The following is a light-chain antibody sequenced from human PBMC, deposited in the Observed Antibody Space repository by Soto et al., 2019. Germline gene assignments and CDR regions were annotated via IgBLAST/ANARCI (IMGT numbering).Light chain of an antibody. V-gene: IGKV3-20*01. J-gene: IGKJ2*02. Sequence: NELTQSPGTLSLSPGERATLSCRASRSVTSNFVAWYQPKPGQAPRLLVYGASTRAIDIPERFSGSVSGIDFSLTIHSLEPEDFAVYLCQRYGSSPRWTFGQRTKVQI. CDR3: QRYGSSPRWT. CDR2: GAS. CDR1: RSVTSNF.